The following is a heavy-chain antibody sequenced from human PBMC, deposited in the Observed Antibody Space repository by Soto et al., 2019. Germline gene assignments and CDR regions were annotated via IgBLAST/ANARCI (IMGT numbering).Heavy chain of an antibody. J-gene: IGHJ5*02. D-gene: IGHD2-15*01. CDR3: ARDLPYCSGGSCKHPNWFDP. CDR2: IKQDGSEK. V-gene: IGHV3-7*01. CDR1: GFTFSSYW. Sequence: EVQLVESGGGLVQPGGSLRLSCAASGFTFSSYWMSWVRQAPGKGLEWVANIKQDGSEKYYVDSVKGRFTISRDNAKNSLYLQMNSLRAEDTAVYYCARDLPYCSGGSCKHPNWFDPWGQGTLVTVSS.